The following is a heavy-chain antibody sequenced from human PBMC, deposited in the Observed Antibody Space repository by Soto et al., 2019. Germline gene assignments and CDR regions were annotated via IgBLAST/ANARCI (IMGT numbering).Heavy chain of an antibody. D-gene: IGHD2-15*01. CDR3: ASGGSCYEGYYYYYGMDV. V-gene: IGHV1-18*04. Sequence: AASVKVSCKASGYTFTSYGISWVRQAPGQGLEWMGWISAYNGNTNYAQKLQGRVTMTTDTSTSTAYMELRSLRSDDTAVYYCASGGSCYEGYYYYYGMDVWGQGTTVTVSS. CDR1: GYTFTSYG. CDR2: ISAYNGNT. J-gene: IGHJ6*02.